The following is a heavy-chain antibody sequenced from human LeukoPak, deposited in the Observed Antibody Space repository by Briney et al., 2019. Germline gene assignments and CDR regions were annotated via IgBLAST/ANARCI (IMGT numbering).Heavy chain of an antibody. CDR1: GFTFSSYA. Sequence: GGSLRLSCAASGFTFSSYAMSWVRQAPGKGLEWVSAISGGGGSTYYADSVKGRFTISRDNSKNTLYLQMNSLRAEDTAVYYCAKSPVYYGFSFDYWGQGTLVTVSS. D-gene: IGHD3-10*01. J-gene: IGHJ4*02. V-gene: IGHV3-23*01. CDR2: ISGGGGST. CDR3: AKSPVYYGFSFDY.